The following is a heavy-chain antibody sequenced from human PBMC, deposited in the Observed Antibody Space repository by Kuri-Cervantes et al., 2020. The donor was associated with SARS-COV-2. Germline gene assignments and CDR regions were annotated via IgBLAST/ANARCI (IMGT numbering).Heavy chain of an antibody. J-gene: IGHJ4*02. V-gene: IGHV3-9*01. CDR3: AKTPYYFDY. CDR2: ISWNSGSI. CDR1: GLTFDDYA. Sequence: GGSLRLSCATSGLTFDDYAMHWVRQAPGKGLEWVSGISWNSGSIGYADPVKGRFTISRDNAKNTLYLQMNSLRAEDTAVYYCAKTPYYFDYWGQGTLVTVSS.